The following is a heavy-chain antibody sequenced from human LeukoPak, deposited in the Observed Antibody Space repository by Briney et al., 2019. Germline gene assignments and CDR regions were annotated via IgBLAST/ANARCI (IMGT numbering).Heavy chain of an antibody. V-gene: IGHV1-18*04. Sequence: ASVKVSCKASGYTFTGYYMHWVRQAPGQGLEWMGWISAYNGNTNYAQKLQGRVTMTTDTSTSTAYMELRSLRSDDTAVYYCARSGDMLPDAFDIWGQGTMVTVSS. CDR3: ARSGDMLPDAFDI. J-gene: IGHJ3*02. CDR1: GYTFTGYY. D-gene: IGHD2-8*01. CDR2: ISAYNGNT.